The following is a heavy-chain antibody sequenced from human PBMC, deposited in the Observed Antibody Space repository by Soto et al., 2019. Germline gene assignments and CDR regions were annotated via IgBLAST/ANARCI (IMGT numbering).Heavy chain of an antibody. CDR3: AHRNREGYVPGISFDY. V-gene: IGHV2-5*02. J-gene: IGHJ4*02. Sequence: QITLKESGPTLVKPTQTLTLTCTFSGFSLSTSGVGVGWIRQPPGKALEWLAFIYWDDDKRYSPSLKSRLTITKDTSKNQVVLTMTNMDPVDTATYYCAHRNREGYVPGISFDYWGQGTLVTVSS. CDR1: GFSLSTSGVG. CDR2: IYWDDDK. D-gene: IGHD3-16*01.